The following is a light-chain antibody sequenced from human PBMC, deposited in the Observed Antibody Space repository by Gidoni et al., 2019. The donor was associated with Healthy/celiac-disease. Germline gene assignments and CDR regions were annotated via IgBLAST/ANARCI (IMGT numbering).Light chain of an antibody. CDR2: DAS. CDR3: QQRSNWPPGLT. J-gene: IGKJ4*01. Sequence: EIVLTQSPATLSLSPGERATLSCRASHSVSSDLAWYQQKPGQAPRLLIYDASNRATGIPARCSGSGSGTDFTLTISSLEPEDFAVYYCQQRSNWPPGLTFGGGTKVEIK. CDR1: HSVSSD. V-gene: IGKV3-11*01.